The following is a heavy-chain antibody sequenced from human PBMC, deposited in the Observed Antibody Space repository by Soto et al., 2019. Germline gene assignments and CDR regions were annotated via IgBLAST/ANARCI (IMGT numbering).Heavy chain of an antibody. D-gene: IGHD3-3*01. CDR2: ISWNSGSI. CDR1: GFTFDDYA. Sequence: GGSLRLSCAASGFTFDDYAMHWVRQAPGKGLEWVSGISWNSGSIGYADSVKGRFTISRDNAKNSLYLQMNSLRAEDTALYYCAKDHGAYYDFWSGSCFDYWGQGTLVTVSS. CDR3: AKDHGAYYDFWSGSCFDY. J-gene: IGHJ4*02. V-gene: IGHV3-9*01.